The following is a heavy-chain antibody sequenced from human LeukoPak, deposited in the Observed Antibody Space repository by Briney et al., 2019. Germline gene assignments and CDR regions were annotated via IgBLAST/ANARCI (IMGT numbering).Heavy chain of an antibody. CDR3: AALRFLEWQKDTDY. CDR1: GFTFSSYA. J-gene: IGHJ4*02. Sequence: GGSLRLSCAASGFTFSSYAMSWVRQAPGKGLEWVSAISGSGGSTYYADSVKGRFTISRDNSKNTLYLQMNSLRAEDTAVYYCAALRFLEWQKDTDYWGQGTLAIVSS. CDR2: ISGSGGST. D-gene: IGHD3-3*01. V-gene: IGHV3-23*01.